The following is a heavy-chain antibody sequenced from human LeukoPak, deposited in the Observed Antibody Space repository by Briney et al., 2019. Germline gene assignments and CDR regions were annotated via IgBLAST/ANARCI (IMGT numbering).Heavy chain of an antibody. CDR1: GYIFTSYG. Sequence: GASVKVSCKASGYIFTSYGISWVRQAPGQGLEWMGWIRAYNGNTNYAQKLQGRVTMTTDTSTSTAYMELRSLRSDDTAVYYCARDTEYYYDSSGYPPFDYWGQGALVTVSS. CDR3: ARDTEYYYDSSGYPPFDY. J-gene: IGHJ4*02. CDR2: IRAYNGNT. V-gene: IGHV1-18*01. D-gene: IGHD3-22*01.